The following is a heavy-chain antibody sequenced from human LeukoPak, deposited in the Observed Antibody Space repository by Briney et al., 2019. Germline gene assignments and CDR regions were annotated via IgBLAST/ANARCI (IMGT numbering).Heavy chain of an antibody. D-gene: IGHD6-13*01. CDR2: IYYSGST. V-gene: IGHV4-30-4*08. CDR3: ARDTGSTWYAGGSFYYNYYMDV. Sequence: SQTLSLTCTVSGGSISSGDYYWSWIRQPPGKGLEWIGYIYYSGSTYYNPSLKSRVTISVDTSKNQFSLKLSSVTAADTAVYYCARDTGSTWYAGGSFYYNYYMDVWGKGTTVTVSS. J-gene: IGHJ6*03. CDR1: GGSISSGDYY.